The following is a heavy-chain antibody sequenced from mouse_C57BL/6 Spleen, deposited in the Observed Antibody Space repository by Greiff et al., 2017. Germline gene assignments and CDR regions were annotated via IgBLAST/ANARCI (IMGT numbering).Heavy chain of an antibody. CDR1: GYTFTDYE. CDR2: IDPETGGT. V-gene: IGHV1-15*01. J-gene: IGHJ4*01. Sequence: QVQLQQSGAELVRPGASVTLSCKASGYTFTDYEMHWVKQTPVHGLEWIGAIDPETGGTAYNQKFKGKATLTADKSSSPAYMELRRLTSEDSDVYYCTRGSLLAMDYWGQGTSVTVSS. D-gene: IGHD6-1*01. CDR3: TRGSLLAMDY.